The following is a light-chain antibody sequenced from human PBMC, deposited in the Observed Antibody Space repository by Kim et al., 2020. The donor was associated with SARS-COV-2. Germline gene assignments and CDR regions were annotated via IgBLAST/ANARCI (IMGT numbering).Light chain of an antibody. Sequence: DIQMTQSPSSLSASVGDRVTITCQASQDISNYLNWYQQKPGKAPKLLIYDASNLETGVPSRFSGSGSGTDFTFTISSLQPEDIATYYCQQYVKHPLTFGGGTKVDIK. J-gene: IGKJ4*01. CDR1: QDISNY. CDR2: DAS. V-gene: IGKV1-33*01. CDR3: QQYVKHPLT.